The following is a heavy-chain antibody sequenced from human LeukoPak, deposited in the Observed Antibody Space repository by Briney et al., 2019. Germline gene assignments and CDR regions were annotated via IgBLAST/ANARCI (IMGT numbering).Heavy chain of an antibody. V-gene: IGHV1-18*01. CDR2: INTYNGNT. D-gene: IGHD3-22*01. Sequence: ASVKVSCKSSGYSFTSYGISWVRQAPGQGLEWMGWINTYNGNTHSAQKFQDRVTMTTNTSTNTAYMEVRSLTSDDTAVYFCARDAYYYDSSAYYVYYFDYWGQGTLVTVSS. CDR3: ARDAYYYDSSAYYVYYFDY. CDR1: GYSFTSYG. J-gene: IGHJ4*02.